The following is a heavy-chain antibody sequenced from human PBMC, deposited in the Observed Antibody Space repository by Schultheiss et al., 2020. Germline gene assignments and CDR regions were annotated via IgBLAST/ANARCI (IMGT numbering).Heavy chain of an antibody. V-gene: IGHV3-30*03. CDR3: ATSYYYGSGKFDP. D-gene: IGHD3-10*01. Sequence: GGSLRLSCAASGFTFSSYSMNWVRQAPGKGLEWVAVISYDGSNKYYADSVKGRFTISRDNSKNTLYLQMNSLRAEDTAVYYCATSYYYGSGKFDPWGQGTLVTVSS. CDR1: GFTFSSYS. J-gene: IGHJ5*02. CDR2: ISYDGSNK.